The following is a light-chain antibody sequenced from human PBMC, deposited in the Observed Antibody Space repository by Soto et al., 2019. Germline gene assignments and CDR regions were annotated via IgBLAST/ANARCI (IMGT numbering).Light chain of an antibody. Sequence: EIVMTQSPATLSVSPGERATLSCRASQSVSSNLAWYQQKPGQAPRLLIYDTSTRATGVPARFIGSASGTEFTLTITSLQSEDFALYYCQHYVTWPLAFGGGTRVENK. CDR3: QHYVTWPLA. CDR2: DTS. J-gene: IGKJ4*01. V-gene: IGKV3-15*01. CDR1: QSVSSN.